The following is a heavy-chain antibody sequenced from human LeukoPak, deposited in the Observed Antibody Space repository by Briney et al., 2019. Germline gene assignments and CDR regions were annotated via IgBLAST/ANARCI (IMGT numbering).Heavy chain of an antibody. J-gene: IGHJ5*02. V-gene: IGHV1-8*03. CDR3: ARGIRRNINYWFDP. CDR1: GYTFTSYD. D-gene: IGHD4-11*01. CDR2: MNPNSGNT. Sequence: ASVKVSCKASGYTFTSYDINWARQATGQGLEWMGWMNPNSGNTGYAQKFQGRVTITRNTSINTAYMELSSLRFEDTAVYYCARGIRRNINYWFDPWGQGTLVTVSS.